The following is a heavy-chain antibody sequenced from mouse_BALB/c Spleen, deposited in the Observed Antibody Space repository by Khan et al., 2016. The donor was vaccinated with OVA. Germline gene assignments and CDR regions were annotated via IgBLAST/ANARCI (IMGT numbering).Heavy chain of an antibody. J-gene: IGHJ3*01. CDR3: ASHLTGSFAY. Sequence: EVELVESGGDLMKPGGSLKLSCAASGFTFSTYGMSWVRQTPDKRLEWAATINSDGYYTYYPDSVQGRFTISRNNAKNTLYLQMSSLKSEDTAMYYCASHLTGSFAYWGQGTLVTVSA. V-gene: IGHV5-6*01. CDR1: GFTFSTYG. CDR2: INSDGYYT. D-gene: IGHD4-1*01.